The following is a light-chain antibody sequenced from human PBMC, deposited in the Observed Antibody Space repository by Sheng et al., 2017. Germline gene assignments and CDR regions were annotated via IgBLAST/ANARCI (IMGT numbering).Light chain of an antibody. J-gene: IGLJ3*02. CDR1: SGSIASNY. Sequence: NFMLTQPHSVSESPGKTVTISCTRSSGSIASNYVQWYQQRPGSSPTTVMYENNQRPSGVPYRFSGSIDSSSNSASLTISGLRTEDEADYYCQSYDNSDLVFGGGTKVTVL. V-gene: IGLV6-57*01. CDR3: QSYDNSDLV. CDR2: ENN.